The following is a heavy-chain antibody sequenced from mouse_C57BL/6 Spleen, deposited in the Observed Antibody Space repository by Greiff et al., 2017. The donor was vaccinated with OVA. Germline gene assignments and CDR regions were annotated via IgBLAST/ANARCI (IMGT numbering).Heavy chain of an antibody. CDR3: ARYPHYYGSFYWYFDV. V-gene: IGHV1-18*01. CDR2: INPNNGGT. D-gene: IGHD1-1*01. CDR1: GYTFTDYN. Sequence: VHVKQSGPELVKPGASVKIPCKASGYTFTDYNMDWVKQSHGKSLEWIGDINPNNGGTIYNQKFKGKATLTVDKSSSTAYMELRSLTSEDTAVYYCARYPHYYGSFYWYFDVWGTGTTVTVSS. J-gene: IGHJ1*03.